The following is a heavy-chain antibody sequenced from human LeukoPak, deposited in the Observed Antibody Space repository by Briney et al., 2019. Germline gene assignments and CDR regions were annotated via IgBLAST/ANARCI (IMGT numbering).Heavy chain of an antibody. J-gene: IGHJ4*02. Sequence: GASVKVSCKASGYTFTGYYMHWVRQAPGQGLEWMGWINPNSGGTNYAQKFQGRVTMTRDTSISTAYMELSRLRSDDTAVYYCARGYETFGGTGFDSWGQGTLVTVSS. CDR2: INPNSGGT. CDR1: GYTFTGYY. D-gene: IGHD3-3*01. CDR3: ARGYETFGGTGFDS. V-gene: IGHV1-2*02.